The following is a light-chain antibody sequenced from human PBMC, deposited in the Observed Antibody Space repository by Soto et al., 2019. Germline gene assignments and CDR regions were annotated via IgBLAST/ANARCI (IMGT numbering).Light chain of an antibody. Sequence: QTVVIQEPSFSVSPGETVTLTCGLTSASVLTSYYPSWYQQTPGQAPRTLIYSTNIRSSGVPDRFSGSILGNKAALTITGAQADDESDYYCALYVGSGTVVFGGGTKLTVL. CDR1: SASVLTSYY. J-gene: IGLJ2*01. CDR3: ALYVGSGTVV. V-gene: IGLV8-61*01. CDR2: STN.